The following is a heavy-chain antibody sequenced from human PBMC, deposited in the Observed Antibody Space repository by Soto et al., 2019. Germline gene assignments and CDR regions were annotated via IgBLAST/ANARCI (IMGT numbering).Heavy chain of an antibody. V-gene: IGHV3-30*18. J-gene: IGHJ4*02. CDR1: GFSFSDYG. CDR2: ISHYETKK. CDR3: AKDWVGVSTRYQLDK. Sequence: QVQLVESGGGVVQPGRSLRLSCAASGFSFSDYGMHWVRQAPGKGLEWVAVISHYETKKYFEDSVKGRFTISRDNSKNTMYLQLNSLRPEDTAVYSCAKDWVGVSTRYQLDKWGQGTLVIVSS. D-gene: IGHD2-2*01.